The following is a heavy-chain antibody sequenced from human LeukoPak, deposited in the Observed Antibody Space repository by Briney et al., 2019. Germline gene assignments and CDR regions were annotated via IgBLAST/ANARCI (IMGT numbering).Heavy chain of an antibody. CDR3: ARQIVGATGLDY. D-gene: IGHD1-26*01. Sequence: GGSLRLSCAASGFTFSSYEMNWVRQAPGKGLEWVSYISSSGRTVYYADSVKGRFTISRDNAKDSLYLQMNSLRAEDTAVYYCARQIVGATGLDYWGQGTLVTVSS. CDR1: GFTFSSYE. CDR2: ISSSGRTV. V-gene: IGHV3-48*03. J-gene: IGHJ4*02.